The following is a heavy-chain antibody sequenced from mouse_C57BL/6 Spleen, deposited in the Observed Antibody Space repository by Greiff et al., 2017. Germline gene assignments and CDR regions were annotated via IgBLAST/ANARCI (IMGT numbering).Heavy chain of an antibody. CDR1: GYTFTSYW. CDR2: IDPSDSYT. D-gene: IGHD1-1*01. V-gene: IGHV1-50*01. Sequence: QVQLQQPGAELVKPGASVKLSCKASGYTFTSYWMQWVKQRPGQGLEWIGEIDPSDSYTNYNQKFKGKATFTVDTSSSTAYMQLSSLTSEDSAVYYCARGRVPTVVDYYAMDYWGQGTSVTVSS. CDR3: ARGRVPTVVDYYAMDY. J-gene: IGHJ4*01.